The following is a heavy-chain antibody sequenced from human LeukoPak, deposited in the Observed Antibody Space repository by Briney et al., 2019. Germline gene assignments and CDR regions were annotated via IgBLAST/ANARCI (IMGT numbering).Heavy chain of an antibody. V-gene: IGHV1-2*02. J-gene: IGHJ4*02. D-gene: IGHD6-13*01. Sequence: ASVKVSCKVSGYTLTELSMHWVRQAPGQGLEWMGWINPNSGGTNYAQRFQGRVTMARDTSISTAYMELSRLRSDDTAVYYCALGDSSSWHYWGQGTLVTVSS. CDR2: INPNSGGT. CDR1: GYTLTELS. CDR3: ALGDSSSWHY.